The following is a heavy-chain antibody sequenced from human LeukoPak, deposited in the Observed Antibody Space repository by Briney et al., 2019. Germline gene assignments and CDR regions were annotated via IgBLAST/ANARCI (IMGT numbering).Heavy chain of an antibody. CDR2: IIPIFGTA. J-gene: IGHJ5*02. V-gene: IGHV1-69*01. CDR3: ASPSGGYCSSTSCYTNNWFDP. Sequence: SVKVSCKASGGTFSSYAISWVRQAPGQGLEWMGGIIPIFGTANYAQKFQGRVTITADESTSTAYMELSSLRSEDTAVYYCASPSGGYCSSTSCYTNNWFDPWGQGTLVTVPS. D-gene: IGHD2-2*02. CDR1: GGTFSSYA.